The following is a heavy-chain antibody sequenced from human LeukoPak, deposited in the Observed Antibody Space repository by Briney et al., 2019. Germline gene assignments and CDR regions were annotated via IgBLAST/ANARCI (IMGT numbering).Heavy chain of an antibody. V-gene: IGHV4-39*07. Sequence: SETLSLTCTVSGGSISSSSYYWGWIRQPPGKGPEWIGSIYYSGSTYYNPSLKSRVTISVDTSKNQFSLKLSSVTAADTAVYYCARVTGGSYGYWGQGTLVTVSS. CDR2: IYYSGST. CDR3: ARVTGGSYGY. J-gene: IGHJ4*02. D-gene: IGHD1-26*01. CDR1: GGSISSSSYY.